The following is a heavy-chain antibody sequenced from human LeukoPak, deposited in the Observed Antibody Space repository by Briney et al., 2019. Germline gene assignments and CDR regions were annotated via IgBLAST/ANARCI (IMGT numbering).Heavy chain of an antibody. D-gene: IGHD5-18*01. CDR3: ARVVVDTAMVGAFDI. V-gene: IGHV3-21*01. J-gene: IGHJ3*02. CDR1: GFTFSSYS. Sequence: GGSLRLSCAASGFTFSSYSMNWVRQAPGKGLEWVSSISSSSSYIYYADSVKGRFTISRDNAKNSLYLQMNSLIAEDTAVYYCARVVVDTAMVGAFDIWGQGTMVTVSS. CDR2: ISSSSSYI.